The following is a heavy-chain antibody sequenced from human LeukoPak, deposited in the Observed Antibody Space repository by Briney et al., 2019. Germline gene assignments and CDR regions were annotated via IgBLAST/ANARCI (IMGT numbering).Heavy chain of an antibody. D-gene: IGHD6-13*01. CDR3: ARTGYTSRWAIDY. Sequence: GESLKISCKGSGYSFTNCWIGWVRQMPGKGLEWMGIIYPGDSDTRYRPSFQGQVTISADKSISTAYLQWSSLKASDTAMYYCARTGYTSRWAIDYWGQGTLVTVSS. V-gene: IGHV5-51*01. CDR2: IYPGDSDT. CDR1: GYSFTNCW. J-gene: IGHJ4*02.